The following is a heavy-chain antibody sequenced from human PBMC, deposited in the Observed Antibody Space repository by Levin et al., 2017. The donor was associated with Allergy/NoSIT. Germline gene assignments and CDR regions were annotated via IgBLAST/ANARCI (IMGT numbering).Heavy chain of an antibody. CDR3: ARSNDYGDYRKWFDP. V-gene: IGHV4-31*03. Sequence: SQTLSLTCTVSGGSIRSGGYYWSWIRQHPGKGLEWIGYTHYSGSTFYNPSLKSRVTISVDTSRTQFSLNLSSVTAADTAVYYCARSNDYGDYRKWFDPWGQGTLVTVSS. CDR2: THYSGST. D-gene: IGHD4-17*01. J-gene: IGHJ5*02. CDR1: GGSIRSGGYY.